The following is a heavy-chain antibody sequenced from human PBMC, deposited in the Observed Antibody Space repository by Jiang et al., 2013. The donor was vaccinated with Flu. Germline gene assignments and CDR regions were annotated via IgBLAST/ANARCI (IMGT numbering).Heavy chain of an antibody. D-gene: IGHD1-26*01. CDR2: VNYGAYS. CDR1: GGSVSARTDY. V-gene: IGHV4-39*01. Sequence: SGPGLVKPSETLSLTCNVSGGSVSARTDYWAWIRQSPGKGLEWLGTVNYGAYSFYNPSLERRLTVSIDTSKNQFYLTLRSVTAADTAVYYCARASGSFWYLDPWGRGTPVSVSS. CDR3: ARASGSFWYLDP. J-gene: IGHJ2*01.